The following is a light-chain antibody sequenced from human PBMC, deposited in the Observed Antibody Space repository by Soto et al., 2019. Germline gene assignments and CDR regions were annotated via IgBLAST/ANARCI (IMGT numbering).Light chain of an antibody. V-gene: IGKV3-11*01. CDR1: QSVSSY. Sequence: ETVLTQSPVTLSLSPGERATLFCRASQSVSSYLAWYQQKPGQAPRLLIYDAYNRASGIPARFSGSGSGTDFTLTISSLEPEDVAFYYCQQRSNWPPTFGGGTRVEIK. CDR2: DAY. CDR3: QQRSNWPPT. J-gene: IGKJ4*01.